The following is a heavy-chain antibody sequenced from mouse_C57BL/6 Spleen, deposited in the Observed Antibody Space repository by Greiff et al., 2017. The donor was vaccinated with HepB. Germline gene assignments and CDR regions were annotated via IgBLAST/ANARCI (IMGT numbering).Heavy chain of an antibody. D-gene: IGHD2-4*01. CDR1: GYPFPSYW. J-gene: IGHJ4*01. V-gene: IGHV1-53*01. CDR2: FNPSNGGT. CDR3: ARRGDYGYAMDY. Sequence: QVQLQQPGTELVKPGASVKLSGKASGYPFPSYWMHWGKRRPGQGLEWIGNFNPSNGGTNYNEKFKSKATLTVDKSSSTAYMQLSSLTSEDSAVYYCARRGDYGYAMDYWGQGTSVTVSS.